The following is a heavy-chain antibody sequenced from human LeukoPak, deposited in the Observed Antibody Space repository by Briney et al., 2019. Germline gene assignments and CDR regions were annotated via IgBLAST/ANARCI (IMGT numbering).Heavy chain of an antibody. CDR1: GGSFSGYY. J-gene: IGHJ4*02. Sequence: SETLSLTCAVYGGSFSGYYWSWIRQPPGKGLEWIGEINHSGSTNYNPSLKSRVTISVDTSKNQFSLKLSSVTAADTAVYYCASSGFLEWLLYRYYFDYWGQGTLVTVSS. CDR2: INHSGST. V-gene: IGHV4-34*01. CDR3: ASSGFLEWLLYRYYFDY. D-gene: IGHD3-3*01.